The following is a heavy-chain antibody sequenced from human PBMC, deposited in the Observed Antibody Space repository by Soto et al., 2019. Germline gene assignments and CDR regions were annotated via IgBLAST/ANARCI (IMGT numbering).Heavy chain of an antibody. CDR3: ASRSSVWYAFPYYYFVMDV. CDR1: GFTFSSYA. V-gene: IGHV3-30-3*01. D-gene: IGHD6-19*01. Sequence: QVQLVESGGGVVQPGRSLRLSCAASGFTFSSYAMHWVRQAPGKGLEWVAVISYDGSNKYYADSVKGRFTISRDNSKNTLYLQMNSLRAEDSGVYYCASRSSVWYAFPYYYFVMDVWGQGTTVTVSS. CDR2: ISYDGSNK. J-gene: IGHJ6*02.